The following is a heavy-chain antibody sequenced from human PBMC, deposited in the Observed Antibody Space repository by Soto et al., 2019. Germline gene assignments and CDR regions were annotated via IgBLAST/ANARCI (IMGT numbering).Heavy chain of an antibody. CDR2: INHSGST. CDR1: GGSFSGYY. J-gene: IGHJ5*02. CDR3: ARGRRYQLLSFDP. V-gene: IGHV4-34*01. D-gene: IGHD2-2*01. Sequence: QVQLQQWGAGLLKPSETLSLTCAVYGGSFSGYYWSWIRQPPGKGLEWIGEINHSGSTNYNPSLKSRVIISVDTSKNQFSLKLSSVTAADTPVYYCARGRRYQLLSFDPWGQGTLVTVSS.